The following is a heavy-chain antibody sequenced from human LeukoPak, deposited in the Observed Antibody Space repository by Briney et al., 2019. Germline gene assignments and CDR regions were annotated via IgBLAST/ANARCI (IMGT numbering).Heavy chain of an antibody. CDR1: GFIFRDYV. J-gene: IGHJ4*02. D-gene: IGHD5-12*01. V-gene: IGHV3-30-3*01. CDR2: TSFDESTK. Sequence: PGGSLRLSCAASGFIFRDYVVNWVRQAPGKGLEWVAVTSFDESTKHYADSVQGRFTISRDNSKNTLYLQMNSLRAEDTAVYFCARDAGWLRSFDYWGQGTLVTVSS. CDR3: ARDAGWLRSFDY.